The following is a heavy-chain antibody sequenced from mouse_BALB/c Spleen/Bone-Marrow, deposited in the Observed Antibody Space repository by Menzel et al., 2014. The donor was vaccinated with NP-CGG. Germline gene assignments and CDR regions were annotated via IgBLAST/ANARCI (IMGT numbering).Heavy chain of an antibody. CDR2: IYPSDSYT. Sequence: VQLQQSGAELVRPGASVKLSCKASGYTFTSYWINWVKQRPGQGLEWIGNIYPSDSYTNYNQKFKDKATLTVDKSSSTAYMQLSSPTSEDSAVYYCTGGYDDSDYWGQGTTLTVSS. D-gene: IGHD2-2*01. CDR3: TGGYDDSDY. V-gene: IGHV1-69*02. CDR1: GYTFTSYW. J-gene: IGHJ2*01.